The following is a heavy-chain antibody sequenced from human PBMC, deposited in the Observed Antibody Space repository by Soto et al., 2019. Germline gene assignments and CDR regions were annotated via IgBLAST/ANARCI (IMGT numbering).Heavy chain of an antibody. D-gene: IGHD1-26*01. CDR3: TRVGGSVSGMDV. V-gene: IGHV3-74*01. CDR2: IDNAGSSV. Sequence: EVQLVESGGGLVQPGGSLRLSCAASGFTFSSYWMHWVRQAPGKGLVWVSRIDNAGSSVRYADSVKGRFTISRDNAKNTLYLQMNRLRAEDTAVYYCTRVGGSVSGMDVLGQGTKGTVCS. CDR1: GFTFSSYW. J-gene: IGHJ6*02.